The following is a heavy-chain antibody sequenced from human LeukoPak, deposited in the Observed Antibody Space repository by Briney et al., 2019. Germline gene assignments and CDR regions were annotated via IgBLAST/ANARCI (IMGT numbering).Heavy chain of an antibody. D-gene: IGHD5-12*01. V-gene: IGHV3-21*01. CDR2: ILNSSYI. CDR1: GFTFSSYA. Sequence: GSLRLSCAASGFTFSSYALGWVRQAPGKGLEWVSSILNSSYIYYSDSVKGRFTISRDNTKNSLYLEMNSLRAEDTAVYYCARDGGYSGYAHGNWGQGTLVTVAA. CDR3: ARDGGYSGYAHGN. J-gene: IGHJ4*02.